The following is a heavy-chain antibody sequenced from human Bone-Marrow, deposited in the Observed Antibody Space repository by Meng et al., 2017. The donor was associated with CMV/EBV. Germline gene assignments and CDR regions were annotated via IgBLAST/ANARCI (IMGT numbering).Heavy chain of an antibody. CDR1: GFTFSDYY. CDR2: ISSSGSTI. V-gene: IGHV3-11*04. CDR3: AKEDSSSWAYYYYYGMDV. D-gene: IGHD6-13*01. J-gene: IGHJ6*02. Sequence: GESLKISCAASGFTFSDYYMSWIRQAPGKGLEWVSYISSSGSTIYYADSVKGRFTISRDNAKNSLYLQMNSLRAEDTAVYYCAKEDSSSWAYYYYYGMDVWGQGTTVTVSS.